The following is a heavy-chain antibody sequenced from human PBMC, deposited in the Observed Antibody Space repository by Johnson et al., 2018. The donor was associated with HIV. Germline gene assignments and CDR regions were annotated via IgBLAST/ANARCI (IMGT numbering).Heavy chain of an antibody. CDR3: ARGMSSGPWAGGDAFDI. CDR1: GFTFRNAW. Sequence: MLLVESGGGVVQPGGSLRLSCGASGFTFRNAWMSWVRQAPGKGLEWVATIKQDGSEKYYVDSVKGRFTISRDNAKNSLYLQMNSLSAEDTAVYYCARGMSSGPWAGGDAFDIWGQGTMVTVSS. D-gene: IGHD3-22*01. V-gene: IGHV3-7*01. J-gene: IGHJ3*02. CDR2: IKQDGSEK.